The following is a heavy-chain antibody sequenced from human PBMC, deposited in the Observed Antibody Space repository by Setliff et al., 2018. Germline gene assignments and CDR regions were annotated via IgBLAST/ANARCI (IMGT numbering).Heavy chain of an antibody. CDR3: VRGGEGRDDSNSGS. CDR1: GFTFSSYG. Sequence: GGSLRLSCAASGFTFSSYGMHWVRQAPGKGLEWVAVIWYDGSNKYYADSVKGRFTISRDNSKNTLYLQMNSLRAEDTGLYYCVRGGEGRDDSNSGSWGQGTLVTVSS. V-gene: IGHV3-33*01. D-gene: IGHD2-21*02. CDR2: IWYDGSNK. J-gene: IGHJ5*02.